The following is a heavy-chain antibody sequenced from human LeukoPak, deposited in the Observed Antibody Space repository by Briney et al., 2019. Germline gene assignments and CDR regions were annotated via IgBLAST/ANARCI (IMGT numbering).Heavy chain of an antibody. CDR3: ARGPTYYYDSDFDY. J-gene: IGHJ4*02. V-gene: IGHV1-69*05. D-gene: IGHD3-22*01. CDR2: IIPIFGTA. Sequence: ASVKVSCKASGGTFSRYAISWVRQAPGQGLEWMGGIIPIFGTANYAQKIQGRVTITTDESTSTAYMELSSLRSEDTAVYYCARGPTYYYDSDFDYWGQGTLDTVSS. CDR1: GGTFSRYA.